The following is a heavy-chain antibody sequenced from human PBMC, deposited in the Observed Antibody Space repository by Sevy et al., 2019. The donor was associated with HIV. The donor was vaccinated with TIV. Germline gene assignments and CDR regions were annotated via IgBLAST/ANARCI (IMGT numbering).Heavy chain of an antibody. CDR1: GFTFNSYW. D-gene: IGHD5-12*01. J-gene: IGHJ6*02. CDR2: IKQDGSEK. V-gene: IGHV3-7*01. Sequence: GGSLRLSCAASGFTFNSYWMSWVRQAPGKGLEWVANIKQDGSEKYYVDSLNGRFTISRDNSQNSLFLQMNTLRAEDTAVYYCAREGSPYDTYYYYYGMDVWGQGTTVTVSS. CDR3: AREGSPYDTYYYYYGMDV.